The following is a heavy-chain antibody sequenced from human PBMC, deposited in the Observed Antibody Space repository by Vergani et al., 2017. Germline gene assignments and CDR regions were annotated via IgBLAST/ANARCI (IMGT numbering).Heavy chain of an antibody. Sequence: EVQLLESGGGLVQPGGSLRLTCAASEFTFSNYAMTWVRQAPGKGLEWVSGISGSGVSAYYTDSVKGRFTISRDNSKNMLFLQMNNLRTEDTAIYYCAKQYFVSGNYLFDYWGKGTLVTVSS. CDR2: ISGSGVSA. J-gene: IGHJ4*02. CDR3: AKQYFVSGNYLFDY. CDR1: EFTFSNYA. V-gene: IGHV3-23*01. D-gene: IGHD3-10*01.